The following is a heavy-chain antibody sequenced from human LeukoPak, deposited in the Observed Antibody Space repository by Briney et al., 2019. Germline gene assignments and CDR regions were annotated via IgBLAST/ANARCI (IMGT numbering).Heavy chain of an antibody. CDR2: IYPGDSDT. Sequence: GESLKISCKGSGYSFARYWIGWVRQMPGKGLEWMGIIYPGDSDTRYSPSLQGQATISADKSISTAYLQWSSLKASDTAMYYCARHPSADHLDYWGQGTLVTVSS. CDR1: GYSFARYW. V-gene: IGHV5-51*01. D-gene: IGHD1-14*01. CDR3: ARHPSADHLDY. J-gene: IGHJ4*02.